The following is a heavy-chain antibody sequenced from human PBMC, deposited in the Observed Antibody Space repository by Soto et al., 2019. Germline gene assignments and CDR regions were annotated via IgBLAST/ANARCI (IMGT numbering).Heavy chain of an antibody. Sequence: SVKVSCKASGGTFSSYAISWVRQAPGQGLEWMGGIIPIFGTANYAQKFQGRVTITADESTSTAYMELSSLRSEDTAVYYCGQNGLGGYYYGMDVWGQGTRVTVSS. CDR2: IIPIFGTA. V-gene: IGHV1-69*13. CDR1: GGTFSSYA. D-gene: IGHD3-16*01. J-gene: IGHJ6*02. CDR3: GQNGLGGYYYGMDV.